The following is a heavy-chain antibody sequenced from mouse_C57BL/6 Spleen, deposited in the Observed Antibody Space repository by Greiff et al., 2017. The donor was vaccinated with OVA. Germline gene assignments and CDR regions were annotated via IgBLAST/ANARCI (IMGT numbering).Heavy chain of an antibody. CDR1: GFTFSDYG. CDR3: ERSLYGSSLFY. D-gene: IGHD1-1*01. CDR2: ISSGSSTI. Sequence: EVQRVESGGGLVKPGGSLKLSCAASGFTFSDYGMHWVRQAPEKGLEWVAYISSGSSTIYYAATVKGRFTISRDNAKNTLFLQMTSLRSEDTAMYYCERSLYGSSLFYWGQGTTLTVSS. V-gene: IGHV5-17*01. J-gene: IGHJ2*01.